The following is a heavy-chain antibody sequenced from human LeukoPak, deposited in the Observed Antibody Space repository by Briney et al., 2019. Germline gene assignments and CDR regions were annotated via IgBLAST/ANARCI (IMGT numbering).Heavy chain of an antibody. D-gene: IGHD5-12*01. J-gene: IGHJ3*01. CDR3: ARGYNGSLFTFDV. Sequence: SETLSLTSTVSGGPMTSRADYWGWIRQPPRKGLEWIGSIYYSGNTYYNPSLKSRVTISVDTSKNQFFLQLSSVTAADTAVYYCARGYNGSLFTFDVWGQGTMVSVAS. CDR1: GGPMTSRADY. CDR2: IYYSGNT. V-gene: IGHV4-39*01.